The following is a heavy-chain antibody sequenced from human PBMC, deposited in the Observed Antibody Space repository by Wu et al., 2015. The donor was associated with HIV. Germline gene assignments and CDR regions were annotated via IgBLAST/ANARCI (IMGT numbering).Heavy chain of an antibody. D-gene: IGHD5-24*01. Sequence: QVQLVQSGAEVKKPGSSVKVSCKASGGTFSSYAISWVRQAPGQGLEWMGGIIPIFGTANYAQKFQGRVTITTDESTSTAYMELSSLRSEDTAVYYCARGREMATKRVPDAFDIWGQGTIGHRLF. V-gene: IGHV1-69*05. CDR2: IIPIFGTA. J-gene: IGHJ3*02. CDR1: GGTFSSYA. CDR3: ARGREMATKRVPDAFDI.